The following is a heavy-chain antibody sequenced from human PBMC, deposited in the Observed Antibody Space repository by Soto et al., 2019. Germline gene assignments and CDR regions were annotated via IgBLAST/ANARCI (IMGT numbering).Heavy chain of an antibody. Sequence: QVQLQESGPGLVEPSGTLSLTCAVSGDSISNINWLSWVRQPPGKGLEWIGEVYHSGATNYNPSLASRVTISVDKSKNQVSLRVTSVTAADTAIYYSARSPGTWRLDFWGQGTLVAVSS. CDR3: ARSPGTWRLDF. J-gene: IGHJ4*02. D-gene: IGHD2-15*01. CDR1: GDSISNINW. CDR2: VYHSGAT. V-gene: IGHV4-4*02.